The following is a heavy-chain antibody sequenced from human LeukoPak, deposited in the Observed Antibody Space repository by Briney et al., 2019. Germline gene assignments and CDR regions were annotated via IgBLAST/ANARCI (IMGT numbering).Heavy chain of an antibody. V-gene: IGHV3-74*01. CDR2: IKNDGSYT. CDR3: VRGDSGYPDY. Sequence: GGSLRLSCSAYGFTFNSYWMHWVRQVPGRGRVWVSRIKNDGSYTNYAESVKGRFTISRDNAKNTLYLQMNSLRAEDTAVYYCVRGDSGYPDYWGQGTLVTVSS. CDR1: GFTFNSYW. J-gene: IGHJ4*02. D-gene: IGHD5-12*01.